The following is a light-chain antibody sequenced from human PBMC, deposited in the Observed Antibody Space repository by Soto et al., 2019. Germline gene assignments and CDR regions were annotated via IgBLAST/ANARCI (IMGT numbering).Light chain of an antibody. CDR2: AAS. Sequence: DIEMTQSPSSLSASVGDRVTISCRASQGIGNFLAWYQHKQGNVPKLLIYAASTLQSGGPSRFSGSGSGTDFTLTISDLQPEDVATYLCHRYNSFPLTFGGGTKVDIK. J-gene: IGKJ4*01. CDR3: HRYNSFPLT. CDR1: QGIGNF. V-gene: IGKV1-27*01.